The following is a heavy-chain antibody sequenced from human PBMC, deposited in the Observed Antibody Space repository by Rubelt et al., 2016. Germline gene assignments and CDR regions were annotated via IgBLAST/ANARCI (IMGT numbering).Heavy chain of an antibody. J-gene: IGHJ3*02. CDR1: GGSISSYY. CDR2: VHYSGST. Sequence: QVKLQESGPGLVKPSETLSLTCTVSGGSISSYYWSWIRQPPGEGLEWIGYVHYSGSTDYNPSLKSRVTISVDTSKKQFSLKVRSGTAADTAVYYCARTSGYNYDEAFDIWGQGTMVTVSS. V-gene: IGHV4-59*08. CDR3: ARTSGYNYDEAFDI. D-gene: IGHD5-12*01.